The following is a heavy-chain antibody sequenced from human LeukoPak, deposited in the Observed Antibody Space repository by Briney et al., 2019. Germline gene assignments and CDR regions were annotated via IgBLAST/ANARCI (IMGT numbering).Heavy chain of an antibody. Sequence: ARSLRLSCAASGFSFSSYSMNWVRQAQGKGLEWASSIISSSSYIYYGGSVEGRSSTSRENAEHSLYLQMNSLRAEDRAVYYCARGGARGGSCSFDYWGQGTLVTVSS. CDR3: ARGGARGGSCSFDY. CDR2: IISSSSYI. D-gene: IGHD2-15*01. J-gene: IGHJ4*02. V-gene: IGHV3-21*01. CDR1: GFSFSSYS.